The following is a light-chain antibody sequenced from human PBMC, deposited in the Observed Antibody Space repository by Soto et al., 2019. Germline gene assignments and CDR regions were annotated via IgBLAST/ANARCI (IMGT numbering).Light chain of an antibody. J-gene: IGKJ4*01. CDR2: DAS. Sequence: ETLCPPAPLTWSFPPGASVHLSWRASQSVSSYLAWYHQKPGQDPRLLIYDASNRATGIPARFSGSGSGTDFTLTISSLEPEDFAVYYCQHRSNWPLTCGRGTPVDIK. CDR1: QSVSSY. CDR3: QHRSNWPLT. V-gene: IGKV3-11*01.